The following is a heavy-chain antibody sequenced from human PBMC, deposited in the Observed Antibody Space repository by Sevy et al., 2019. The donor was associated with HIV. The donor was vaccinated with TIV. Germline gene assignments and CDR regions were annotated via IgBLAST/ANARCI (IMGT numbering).Heavy chain of an antibody. V-gene: IGHV4-39*01. CDR2: IYYSGST. D-gene: IGHD7-27*01. Sequence: SETLSLTCTVSGGSISSSSYYWGWIRQPPGKGLEWIGSIYYSGSTYYNPSLKSRVTISVDTSKNQFSLKLSSVTAADTAVYYCARRPNWLKGYAFDIWGQGTMVTVSS. CDR1: GGSISSSSYY. CDR3: ARRPNWLKGYAFDI. J-gene: IGHJ3*02.